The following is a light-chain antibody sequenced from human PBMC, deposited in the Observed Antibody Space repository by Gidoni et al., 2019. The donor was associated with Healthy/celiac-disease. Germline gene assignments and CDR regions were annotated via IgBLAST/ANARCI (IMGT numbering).Light chain of an antibody. J-gene: IGKJ4*01. CDR3: QQSYSTPLT. CDR2: AAA. V-gene: IGKV1-39*01. Sequence: DIQMTQSPSPLSASVGDRVTITCRASQSISSYLNWYQQKPGKAPKLLIYAAASLQSGVPSRFSGSGSGTDFTITISSLQPEDFATYYCQQSYSTPLTFGGGTKVEIK. CDR1: QSISSY.